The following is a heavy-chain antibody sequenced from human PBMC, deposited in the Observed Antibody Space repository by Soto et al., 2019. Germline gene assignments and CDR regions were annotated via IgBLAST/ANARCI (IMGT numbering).Heavy chain of an antibody. J-gene: IGHJ4*02. CDR2: ISYDGSNK. Sequence: QVQLVESGGGVVQPGRSLRLSCAASGFTFSSYGMHWVRQAPGKGLEWVAVISYDGSNKYYADSVKGRFIISRDNSKNTLYLQMNSLRAEDTAVYYCAKGNNDYGDCVLGYWGQGTLVTVSS. D-gene: IGHD4-17*01. CDR3: AKGNNDYGDCVLGY. V-gene: IGHV3-30*18. CDR1: GFTFSSYG.